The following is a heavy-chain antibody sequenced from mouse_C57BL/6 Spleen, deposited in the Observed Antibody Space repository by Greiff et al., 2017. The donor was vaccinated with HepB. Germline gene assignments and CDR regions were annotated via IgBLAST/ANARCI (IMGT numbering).Heavy chain of an antibody. D-gene: IGHD1-1*01. V-gene: IGHV3-6*01. CDR2: ISYDGSN. Sequence: EVKLVESGPGLVKPSQSLSLTCSVTGYSITSGYYWNWIRQFPGNKLEWMGYISYDGSNNYNPSLKNRISITRDTSKNQFFLKLNSVTTEDTATYYCAKFIGYEGFAYWGQGTLVTVSA. CDR3: AKFIGYEGFAY. CDR1: GYSITSGYY. J-gene: IGHJ3*01.